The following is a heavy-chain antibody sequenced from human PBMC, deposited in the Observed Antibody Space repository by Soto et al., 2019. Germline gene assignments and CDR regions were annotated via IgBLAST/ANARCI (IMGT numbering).Heavy chain of an antibody. CDR3: AIERTGRRYGILTGYYVSGYYYGMEV. Sequence: GGSLRLSCAASGFTVSSNYMSWVRQDPGKGLEWVSVIYSGGSTYYADSVKGRFTISRDNSKNTLYLQMNSLRAEDTAVYYCAIERTGRRYGILTGYYVSGYYYGMEVWGQGTTVTVSS. V-gene: IGHV3-53*01. D-gene: IGHD3-9*01. J-gene: IGHJ6*02. CDR2: IYSGGST. CDR1: GFTVSSNY.